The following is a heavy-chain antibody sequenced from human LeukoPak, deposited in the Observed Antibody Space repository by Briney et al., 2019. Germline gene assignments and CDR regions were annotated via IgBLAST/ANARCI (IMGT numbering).Heavy chain of an antibody. CDR3: ARHLAPSSGYLTLDY. CDR2: IYYSGST. D-gene: IGHD3-22*01. V-gene: IGHV4-59*08. Sequence: SETLSLTCTVSGGSISSYYWSWIRQPPGKGLEWIGYIYYSGSTNYNPSLKSRVTISVDTSKNQFSLKLSSVTAADTAVYYGARHLAPSSGYLTLDYWGQGTLVTVSS. CDR1: GGSISSYY. J-gene: IGHJ4*02.